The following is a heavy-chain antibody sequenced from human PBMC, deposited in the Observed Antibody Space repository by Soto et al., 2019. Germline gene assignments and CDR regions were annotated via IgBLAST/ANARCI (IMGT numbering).Heavy chain of an antibody. CDR3: AKDPYYYDSSLGY. CDR1: GFTFSSYA. J-gene: IGHJ4*02. D-gene: IGHD3-22*01. V-gene: IGHV3-23*01. Sequence: GSLRLSCAASGFTFSSYAMSWVRQAPGKGLEWVSAISGSGGSTYYADSVKGRFTVSRDNSKNTLYLQMNSLRAEDTAVYYCAKDPYYYDSSLGYWGQGTLVTVSS. CDR2: ISGSGGST.